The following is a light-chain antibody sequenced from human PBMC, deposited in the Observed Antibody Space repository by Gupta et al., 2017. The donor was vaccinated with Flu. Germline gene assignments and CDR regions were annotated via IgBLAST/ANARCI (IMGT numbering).Light chain of an antibody. Sequence: RATLSCRASQSVSSTFLAWYQQKPGQAPRLLIYDTSNRATGIPDRFTGSGSGTDFTLTITRLEPEDFAVYYCQYYDNSPIFTFGPGTTVDL. V-gene: IGKV3-20*01. J-gene: IGKJ3*01. CDR1: QSVSSTF. CDR2: DTS. CDR3: QYYDNSPIFT.